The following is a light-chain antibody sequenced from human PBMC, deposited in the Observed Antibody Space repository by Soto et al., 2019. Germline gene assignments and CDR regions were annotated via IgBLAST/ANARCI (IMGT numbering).Light chain of an antibody. V-gene: IGKV3-20*01. CDR1: QSVSSSY. CDR2: GAS. J-gene: IGKJ1*01. CDR3: HQDASSSSWR. Sequence: WRSSQSVSSSYLAWYQQKPGQAPRLLIYGASSRATGIPDRFSGSGSGTDFTLTISRLEPEDFAVYGCHQDASSSSWRFSQGTKVDIK.